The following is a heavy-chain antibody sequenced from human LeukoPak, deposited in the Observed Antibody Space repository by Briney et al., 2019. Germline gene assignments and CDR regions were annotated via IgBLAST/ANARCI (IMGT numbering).Heavy chain of an antibody. Sequence: PGGSLRLSCAASGFTFSSYWMHWVRQAPGKGLVWVSHINYDGSRTTYAVSVKGRFTISRDNAKNTLYLQLNSPRAEDTAMYFCARYNNWKFDYWGQGTLVTVSS. D-gene: IGHD1-1*01. CDR3: ARYNNWKFDY. V-gene: IGHV3-74*01. CDR1: GFTFSSYW. CDR2: INYDGSRT. J-gene: IGHJ4*02.